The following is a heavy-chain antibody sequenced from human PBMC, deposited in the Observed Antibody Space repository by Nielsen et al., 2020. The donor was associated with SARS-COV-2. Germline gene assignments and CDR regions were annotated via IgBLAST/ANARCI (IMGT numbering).Heavy chain of an antibody. J-gene: IGHJ4*02. CDR1: GYTFTGHY. CDR3: ARGSSGYSPLTW. D-gene: IGHD3-22*01. Sequence: ASVKVSCEASGYTFTGHYIHWVRQAPGQGLEWMGRINPNSAGTNYAQRFKGRVALTTDTSISTAYMDLSRLRSDDTAVYYCARGSSGYSPLTWWGQGTLVTVSS. CDR2: INPNSAGT. V-gene: IGHV1-2*06.